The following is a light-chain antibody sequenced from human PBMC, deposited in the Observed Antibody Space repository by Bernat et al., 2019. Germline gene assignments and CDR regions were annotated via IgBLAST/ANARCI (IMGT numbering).Light chain of an antibody. CDR1: SSDVGGYNY. V-gene: IGLV2-8*01. CDR3: SSYAGSNNYV. Sequence: QSALTQPPSASGSPGQSVTISCTGTSSDVGGYNYVSWYQQHPDKAPTLIISEVSKRPSGVPDRFSGSKSGNTASLTVSGLQAEDEADYYCSSYAGSNNYVFGTGTKVTVL. CDR2: EVS. J-gene: IGLJ1*01.